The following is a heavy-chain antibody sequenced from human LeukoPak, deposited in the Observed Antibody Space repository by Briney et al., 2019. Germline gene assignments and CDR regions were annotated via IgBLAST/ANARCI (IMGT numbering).Heavy chain of an antibody. Sequence: ASVKVSCKASGYTFTSYDINWVRQATGQGLEWMGWMNPNSGNTGYAQKFQGRVTMTRNTSISTAYMELSSLRSEDTAVYYCARIRSYGRPPDYWGQGTLVTVSS. V-gene: IGHV1-8*01. J-gene: IGHJ4*02. CDR2: MNPNSGNT. CDR3: ARIRSYGRPPDY. CDR1: GYTFTSYD. D-gene: IGHD5-18*01.